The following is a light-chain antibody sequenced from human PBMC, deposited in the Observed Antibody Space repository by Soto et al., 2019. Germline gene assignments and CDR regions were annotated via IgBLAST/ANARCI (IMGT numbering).Light chain of an antibody. V-gene: IGKV3-11*01. CDR2: DAS. Sequence: EIVLTQSPATLSLSPGERATLSCRASQSVSSYLAWYHQKPGQAPRLLIYDASNRAPGIPARFSGSGSGTDFTLTISSLEPEDFAVYYWQQRSNWLPLTFGGGTKVEIK. CDR3: QQRSNWLPLT. CDR1: QSVSSY. J-gene: IGKJ4*01.